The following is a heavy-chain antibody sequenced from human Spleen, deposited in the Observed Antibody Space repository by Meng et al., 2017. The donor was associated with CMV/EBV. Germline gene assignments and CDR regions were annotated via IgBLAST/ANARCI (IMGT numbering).Heavy chain of an antibody. V-gene: IGHV3-21*01. CDR3: ARALLGRIVGDSVGGY. D-gene: IGHD1-26*01. CDR1: GFTFSSYS. CDR2: ITTTSSLI. Sequence: GESLKISCAASGFTFSSYSMNWVRQAPGRGLEWVASITTTSSLIYYADSVRGRFTISRDNAKKSLDLQMNSLRPDDTAVYYCARALLGRIVGDSVGGYWGQGTLVTVSS. J-gene: IGHJ4*02.